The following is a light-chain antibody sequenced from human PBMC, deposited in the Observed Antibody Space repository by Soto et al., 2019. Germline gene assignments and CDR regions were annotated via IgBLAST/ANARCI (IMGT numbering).Light chain of an antibody. CDR2: GAS. CDR1: QIVSSSY. V-gene: IGKV3-20*01. CDR3: QQYVSSPRT. Sequence: EIVFTQSPCTLSLSPGDRATLSCRASQIVSSSYLAWYQQKPGQAPRLLMYGASNRATGIPDRFSGSGSGTDFTLTISGLEPEDFAVYYCQQYVSSPRTFGQGTKVAIK. J-gene: IGKJ1*01.